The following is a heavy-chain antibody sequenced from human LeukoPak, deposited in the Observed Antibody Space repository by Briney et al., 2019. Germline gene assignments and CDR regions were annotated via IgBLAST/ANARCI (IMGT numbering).Heavy chain of an antibody. CDR1: GFTFSTYA. D-gene: IGHD3-16*01. J-gene: IGHJ5*02. CDR3: AQGDTWFDP. CDR2: ISGSGAST. V-gene: IGHV3-23*01. Sequence: GGSLRLSCAASGFTFSTYAMSWVRQAPGKGLEWVSLISGSGASTYYADSVKGRFTIPRDNSKNTLYLQMNSLRAEDTAVYYCAQGDTWFDPWGQGTLVTVSS.